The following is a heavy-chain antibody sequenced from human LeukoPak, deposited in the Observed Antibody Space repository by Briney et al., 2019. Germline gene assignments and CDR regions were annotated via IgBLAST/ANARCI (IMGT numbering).Heavy chain of an antibody. D-gene: IGHD2-2*01. CDR1: GYTFTGYY. Sequence: ASVKVSCKASGYTFTGYYMHWGRQAPGQGLEGMGWINPNSGGTNYAQKFQGRVTMTRDTSISTAYMEVSRLRSDDTAVYYCARVFYAKDIVVVPAYSYYYLDVWGKGTTVTVSS. CDR2: INPNSGGT. CDR3: ARVFYAKDIVVVPAYSYYYLDV. V-gene: IGHV1-2*02. J-gene: IGHJ6*03.